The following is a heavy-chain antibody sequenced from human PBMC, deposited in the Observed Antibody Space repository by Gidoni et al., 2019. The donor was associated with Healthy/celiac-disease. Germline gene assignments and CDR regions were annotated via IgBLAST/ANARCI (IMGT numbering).Heavy chain of an antibody. CDR2: IWYDGSNK. D-gene: IGHD5-12*01. V-gene: IGHV3-33*01. J-gene: IGHJ4*02. CDR1: GFTFSSYG. Sequence: QVQLVESGGGVVQPGGSLRLSCPASGFTFSSYGMHWVRQAPGKGLEWVAVIWYDGSNKDYADSVKGRFTISRDNSKNTLYLQMNSLRAEDTAVYYCAVVDNGFDYWGQGTLVTVSS. CDR3: AVVDNGFDY.